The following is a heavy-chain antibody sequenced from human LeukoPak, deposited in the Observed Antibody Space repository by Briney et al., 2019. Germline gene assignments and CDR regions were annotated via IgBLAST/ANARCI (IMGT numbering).Heavy chain of an antibody. CDR2: INPNSGDT. J-gene: IGHJ3*02. CDR1: GYSFTGYY. V-gene: IGHV1-2*02. Sequence: ASVKVSCKASGYSFTGYYMHWVRQAPGQGLEWMAWINPNSGDTNFAQKFQGRVTMTRDTSISTVYMELSRLRSDDTAVFFCARVFHSGTDAFDIWGQGTMVTVSS. D-gene: IGHD1-26*01. CDR3: ARVFHSGTDAFDI.